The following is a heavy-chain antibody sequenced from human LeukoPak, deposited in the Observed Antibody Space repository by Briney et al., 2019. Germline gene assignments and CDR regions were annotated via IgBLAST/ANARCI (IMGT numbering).Heavy chain of an antibody. D-gene: IGHD3-3*01. CDR1: GYTFTSYG. CDR3: ARDLQYYDFWSGYSPDYYMDV. Sequence: ASVKVSCKASGYTFTSYGISWVRQAPGQGLEWRGWISAYNGNTNYAQKLQGRGTMTTDKSTSKAYMELRSLRSDDTAVYYCARDLQYYDFWSGYSPDYYMDVWGKGTTVTVSS. CDR2: ISAYNGNT. J-gene: IGHJ6*03. V-gene: IGHV1-18*01.